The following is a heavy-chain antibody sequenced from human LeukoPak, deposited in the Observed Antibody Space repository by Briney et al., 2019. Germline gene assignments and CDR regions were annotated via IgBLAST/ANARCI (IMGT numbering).Heavy chain of an antibody. Sequence: GGSLRLSCAAPGITFSNYDITWVRQAPGRGLEYVSCSAYGGSIHYADSVKGRFTISRDNSKSTVYLQMTNLRAEDTARYHCAKHPGRSGYRSNWYVSYFDSWGRGALVTVSS. V-gene: IGHV3-23*01. CDR3: AKHPGRSGYRSNWYVSYFDS. D-gene: IGHD6-13*01. CDR2: SAYGGSI. J-gene: IGHJ4*02. CDR1: GITFSNYD.